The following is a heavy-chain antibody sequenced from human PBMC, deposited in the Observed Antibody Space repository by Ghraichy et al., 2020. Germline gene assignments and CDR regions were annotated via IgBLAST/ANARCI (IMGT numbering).Heavy chain of an antibody. V-gene: IGHV1-69*13. CDR3: ARDQWGGSYYFDY. CDR2: IIPIFGTA. J-gene: IGHJ4*02. D-gene: IGHD1-26*01. Sequence: SVKVSCKASGGTFSSYAISWVRQAPGQGLEWMGGIIPIFGTANYAQKFQGRVTITADESTSTAYMELSSLRSEDTAVYYCARDQWGGSYYFDYWGQGTLVTVSS. CDR1: GGTFSSYA.